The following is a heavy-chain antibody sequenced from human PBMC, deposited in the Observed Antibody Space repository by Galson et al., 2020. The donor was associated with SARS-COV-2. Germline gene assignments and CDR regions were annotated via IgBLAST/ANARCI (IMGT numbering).Heavy chain of an antibody. V-gene: IGHV4-31*03. CDR2: IYYSGST. J-gene: IGHJ6*02. Sequence: SQTLSLTCTVSGGSISSGGYYWSWIRQHPGKGLEWNGYIYYSGSTYYNPSLKSRVTISVDTSKNQFSLKLSSVTAADTAVYYCARGGRSGSPYYYGMDVWGQGTTVTVSS. CDR3: ARGGRSGSPYYYGMDV. D-gene: IGHD3-10*01. CDR1: GGSISSGGYY.